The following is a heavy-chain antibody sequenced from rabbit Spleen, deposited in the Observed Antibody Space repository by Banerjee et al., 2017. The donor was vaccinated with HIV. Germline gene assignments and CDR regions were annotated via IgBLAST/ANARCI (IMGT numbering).Heavy chain of an antibody. Sequence: EQLEESGGGLVQPEGSLTLTCTASGTDFSSYNYISWVRQAPGKGLEWISCIAGSGSGFTYSATWAKGRFTCSKTSSTTVTLQMTSLTVADTATYFCARDTGTSFSSYGMDLWGPGTLVTVS. V-gene: IGHV1S45*01. CDR2: IAGSGSGFT. CDR3: ARDTGTSFSSYGMDL. D-gene: IGHD7-1*01. J-gene: IGHJ6*01. CDR1: GTDFSSYNY.